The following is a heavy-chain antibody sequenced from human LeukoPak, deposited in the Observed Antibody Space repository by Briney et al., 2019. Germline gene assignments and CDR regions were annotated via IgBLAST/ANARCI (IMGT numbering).Heavy chain of an antibody. CDR2: IYDSGST. CDR3: ACLPTADAFDI. J-gene: IGHJ3*02. Sequence: SETLSLTCTVSGGSINSYYWSWIRQPPGKGLEWIGYIYDSGSTNYNPSLKSRVTISVDPSNDQFSLKLSSVPAADTAVYYCACLPTADAFDIWGQGTMVTVSS. CDR1: GGSINSYY. D-gene: IGHD4-17*01. V-gene: IGHV4-59*01.